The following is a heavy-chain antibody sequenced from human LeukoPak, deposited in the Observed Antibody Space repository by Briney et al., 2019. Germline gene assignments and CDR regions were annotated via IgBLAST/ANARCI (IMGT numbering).Heavy chain of an antibody. J-gene: IGHJ4*02. CDR2: FDPEYGET. V-gene: IGHV1-24*01. Sequence: ASVKFSCKVSGYTLTELSMHWVRQAPGKGLEWMGGFDPEYGETIYAQKFQGRVTMTEDTSTDTAYMELSSLRSEDTAVYYSATRSGSYLYFDYWGQGTLVTVSS. CDR3: ATRSGSYLYFDY. CDR1: GYTLTELS. D-gene: IGHD1-26*01.